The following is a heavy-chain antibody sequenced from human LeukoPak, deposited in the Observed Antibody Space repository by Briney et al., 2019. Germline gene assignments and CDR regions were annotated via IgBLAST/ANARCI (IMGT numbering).Heavy chain of an antibody. D-gene: IGHD3-10*01. CDR2: VSGSGGST. CDR1: GFTFSNYW. CDR3: AKSGSGSYYKGGYDN. V-gene: IGHV3-23*01. Sequence: TGGSLRLSCAASGFTFSNYWMNWVRQAPGKGLEWVSAVSGSGGSTYYADSVKGRFTISRDNSKNTLYLQMNSLRAEDTALYYCAKSGSGSYYKGGYDNWGQGTLVTVSS. J-gene: IGHJ4*02.